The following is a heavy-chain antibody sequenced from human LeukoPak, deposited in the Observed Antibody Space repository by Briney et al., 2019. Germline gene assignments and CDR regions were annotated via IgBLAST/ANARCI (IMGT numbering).Heavy chain of an antibody. CDR3: AKINNNDDY. V-gene: IGHV3-30*18. CDR1: GFTFTTFG. J-gene: IGHJ4*02. Sequence: PVRSLRLSCAASGFTFTTFGIHWVRQAPGKGLEWVAAISPHGDIEYYTDSVKGRFTISRDNSKNMIYLQMNSLRGEDSAVYYCAKINNNDDYWGQGNLVTVSS. D-gene: IGHD1/OR15-1a*01. CDR2: ISPHGDIE.